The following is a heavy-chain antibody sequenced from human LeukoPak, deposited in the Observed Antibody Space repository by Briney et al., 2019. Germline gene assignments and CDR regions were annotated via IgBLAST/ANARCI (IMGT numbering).Heavy chain of an antibody. CDR3: ARYYDGSGYNDAFDI. Sequence: PGGSLRLSCAVSGFRFNSHHMHWVRQAPNKGLEWVAVAPHDRSSPSHAASVNGRFTISRDNSKDTLFLHMNSLRAEDTAVYYCARYYDGSGYNDAFDIWGQGTMVTVSS. V-gene: IGHV3-30*03. J-gene: IGHJ3*02. D-gene: IGHD3-22*01. CDR1: GFRFNSHH. CDR2: APHDRSSP.